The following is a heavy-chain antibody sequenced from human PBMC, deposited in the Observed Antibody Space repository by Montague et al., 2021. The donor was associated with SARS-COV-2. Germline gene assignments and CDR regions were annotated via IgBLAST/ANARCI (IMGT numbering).Heavy chain of an antibody. J-gene: IGHJ3*02. CDR3: ARVTWALSVGNVFDI. CDR2: IYHSGST. V-gene: IGHV4-39*01. CDR1: GGSISSSSYY. D-gene: IGHD3-16*01. Sequence: SETLSLTCTVSGGSISSSSYYWAWIRQPPGKGLEWIGSIYHSGSTFYNPSLKSRVSMSVDTSKNQFSLKLSPVTAADTAMYYCARVTWALSVGNVFDIWGQGTMVTVSS.